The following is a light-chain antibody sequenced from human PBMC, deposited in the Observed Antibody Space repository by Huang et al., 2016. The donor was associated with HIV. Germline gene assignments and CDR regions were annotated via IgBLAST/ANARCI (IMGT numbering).Light chain of an antibody. CDR3: QQSYSPPYT. CDR2: TAT. CDR1: QSITSY. V-gene: IGKV1-39*01. Sequence: DIQMTQSPSSLPASVGDRVTVPCRASQSITSYLNWYQLKPGKAPKLLSHTATSLQSGVPSRFSGSGSGTDFTLTISSLQPEDFATYCCQQSYSPPYTFGQGTKLEIK. J-gene: IGKJ2*01.